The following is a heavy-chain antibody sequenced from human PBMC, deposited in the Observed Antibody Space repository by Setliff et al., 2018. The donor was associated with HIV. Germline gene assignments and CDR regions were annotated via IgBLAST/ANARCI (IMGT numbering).Heavy chain of an antibody. Sequence: ASVKVSCKASGYTFTGYYMHWVRQAPGQGLEWMGIINPSGGSTSYAQKFQGRVTMTWDTSTSTVYMELSSLRSEDTAFYYCARSAHDSETGYWGQGTLVTVSS. J-gene: IGHJ4*02. CDR1: GYTFTGYY. CDR2: INPSGGST. D-gene: IGHD5-12*01. CDR3: ARSAHDSETGY. V-gene: IGHV1-46*01.